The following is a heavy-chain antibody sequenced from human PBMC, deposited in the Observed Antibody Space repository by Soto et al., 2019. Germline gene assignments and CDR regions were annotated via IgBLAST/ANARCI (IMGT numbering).Heavy chain of an antibody. D-gene: IGHD4-4*01. Sequence: EVQLVESGGGLVKPGGSLRLSCAASGFTFSNAWMNWVRQAPGKGLEWVGRIKSKTDGGTTDYAAPVKGRFTISRDDSKNTLYRQMNSLKTEDTAVYYCTTNHDYRIYYYYYGMDVWGQGTTVTVSS. CDR1: GFTFSNAW. J-gene: IGHJ6*02. V-gene: IGHV3-15*07. CDR2: IKSKTDGGTT. CDR3: TTNHDYRIYYYYYGMDV.